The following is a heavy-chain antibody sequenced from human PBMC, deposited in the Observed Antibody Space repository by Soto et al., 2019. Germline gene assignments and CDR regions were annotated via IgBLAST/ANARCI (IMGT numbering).Heavy chain of an antibody. CDR1: GFTFSTYS. CDR3: ARSSADYDFWSGTPSGAWGYYFDY. Sequence: EVQLVESGGGLVKPGGSLRLSCAASGFTFSTYSMNWVRQAPGKGLEWVSSISSSGSTIYYADSVKGRFTISRDNAKNSLYLQMNSLRAEETAVYYCARSSADYDFWSGTPSGAWGYYFDYWGQGTLVTVSS. V-gene: IGHV3-21*01. CDR2: ISSSGSTI. D-gene: IGHD3-3*01. J-gene: IGHJ4*02.